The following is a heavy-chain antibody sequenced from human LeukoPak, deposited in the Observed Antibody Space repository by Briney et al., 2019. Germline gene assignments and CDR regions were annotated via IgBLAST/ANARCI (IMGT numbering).Heavy chain of an antibody. V-gene: IGHV4-59*01. CDR2: IYYSGST. Sequence: SETLSLTCTVSGGSISSYYWSWIRQPPGKGLEWIGYIYYSGSTNYNPSLKSRVTISVDTSKNQFSLKLSSVTAADTAVYYCARDKDEQWGPLDAFDIWGQGTMVTVSS. CDR1: GGSISSYY. CDR3: ARDKDEQWGPLDAFDI. J-gene: IGHJ3*02. D-gene: IGHD6-19*01.